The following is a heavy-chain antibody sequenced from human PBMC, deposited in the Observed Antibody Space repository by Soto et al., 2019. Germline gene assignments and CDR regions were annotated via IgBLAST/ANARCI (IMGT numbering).Heavy chain of an antibody. V-gene: IGHV4-4*02. D-gene: IGHD6-19*01. CDR3: ARSLGWYEIDY. Sequence: QVLLQESGPGLVQPSGTLSLSCVVSGVSIGSNYYWGWVRQPPGKGLEWLGDMSHIGSVNYNPSLKSRVTLSMDKTQNQFSLKLHSVTAADTAVYYCARSLGWYEIDYWGQGTLVIVSS. CDR1: GVSIGSNYY. CDR2: MSHIGSV. J-gene: IGHJ4*02.